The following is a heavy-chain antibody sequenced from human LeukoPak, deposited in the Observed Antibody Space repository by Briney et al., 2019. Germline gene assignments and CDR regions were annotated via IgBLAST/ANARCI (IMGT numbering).Heavy chain of an antibody. J-gene: IGHJ4*02. Sequence: SETLSLTCTVSGGSISSYYWSWIRQPAGKGLEWIGRIYTSGSTNYNPSLKSRVTMSVDTSNNQFSQKLTSVTAADTATYYCARETSLAGFASGLGFNYWGQGILVTVSS. CDR2: IYTSGST. D-gene: IGHD6-19*01. CDR3: ARETSLAGFASGLGFNY. V-gene: IGHV4-4*07. CDR1: GGSISSYY.